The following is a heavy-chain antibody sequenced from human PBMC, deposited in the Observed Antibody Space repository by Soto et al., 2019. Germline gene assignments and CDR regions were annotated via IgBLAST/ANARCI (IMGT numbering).Heavy chain of an antibody. CDR2: IYYSGST. CDR3: AREGAAAGIAYFDY. V-gene: IGHV4-31*03. D-gene: IGHD6-13*01. CDR1: GGSISSGGYY. Sequence: SETLSLTCTVSGGSISSGGYYWSWIPQHPGKGLEWIGYIYYSGSTYYNPSLKSRVTISVDTSKNQFSLKLSSVTAADTAVYYCAREGAAAGIAYFDYWGQGTLVTVSS. J-gene: IGHJ4*02.